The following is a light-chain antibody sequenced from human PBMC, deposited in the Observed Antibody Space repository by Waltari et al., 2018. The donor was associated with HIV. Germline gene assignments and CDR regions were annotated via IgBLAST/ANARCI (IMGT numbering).Light chain of an antibody. CDR2: EVT. V-gene: IGLV2-14*01. Sequence: QSALTQPASVSGSPGQSITISCTGTSSDVGLYNYVSWYQQHPGKAPKLMIYEVTNRPSGVSYRFSGSKSGNTASLTISGLQAEDEADYYCTSYTTIFTYVFGTGTWVSVL. J-gene: IGLJ1*01. CDR1: SSDVGLYNY. CDR3: TSYTTIFTYV.